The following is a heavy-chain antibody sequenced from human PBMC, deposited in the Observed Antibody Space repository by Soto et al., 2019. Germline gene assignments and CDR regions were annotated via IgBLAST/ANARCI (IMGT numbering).Heavy chain of an antibody. J-gene: IGHJ4*02. D-gene: IGHD3-10*01. CDR1: GFTFSSYG. V-gene: IGHV3-30*18. Sequence: QVQLVESGGGVVQPGRSLRLSCAASGFTFSSYGMHWVRQAPGKGLEWVAVISYDGSNKYYADSVKGRFTISRDNSKNTLYLQMNSLRAEDTAVYYCAKDRESISMVRGVTIDYWGQGTLVTVSS. CDR2: ISYDGSNK. CDR3: AKDRESISMVRGVTIDY.